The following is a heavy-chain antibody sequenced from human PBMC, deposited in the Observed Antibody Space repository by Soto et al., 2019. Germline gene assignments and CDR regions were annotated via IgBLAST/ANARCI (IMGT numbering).Heavy chain of an antibody. CDR2: ISGSAGTT. Sequence: GSLRLSCAASGFTFSSYALSWVRQAPGKGLEWVSGISGSAGTTYYADSVKGRFTISRDNSKSTLFLQMNSLRAEDTAVYYCAKEDTIFGVGSYDYWGQGTLVTVSS. CDR3: AKEDTIFGVGSYDY. J-gene: IGHJ4*02. D-gene: IGHD3-3*01. CDR1: GFTFSSYA. V-gene: IGHV3-23*01.